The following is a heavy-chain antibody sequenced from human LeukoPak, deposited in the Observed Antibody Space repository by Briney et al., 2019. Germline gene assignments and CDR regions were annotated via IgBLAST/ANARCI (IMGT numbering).Heavy chain of an antibody. V-gene: IGHV3-30*03. CDR3: RRLSDAFDI. J-gene: IGHJ3*02. CDR1: GFTSSSYG. Sequence: TGGSLRLSCAASGFTSSSYGMHWVRQAPGKGLEWVAVISYDGSNKYYADSVKGRFTISRDNSKNTLYLQMNSLRAEDTAVYYCRRLSDAFDILGQGTMVTVSS. CDR2: ISYDGSNK.